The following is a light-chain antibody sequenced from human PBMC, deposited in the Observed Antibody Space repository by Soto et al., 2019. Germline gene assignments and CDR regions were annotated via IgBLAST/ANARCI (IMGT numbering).Light chain of an antibody. CDR1: QSIGNW. CDR3: QQYNSYSPRT. J-gene: IGKJ1*01. CDR2: DAS. Sequence: DCQLTQSLSTLSAYLGDGVIITCRASQSIGNWLAWYQQKPGKAPNLLIYDASTLENGVPSRFSGSASGTDFTLTISSLQPYDFATYYCQQYNSYSPRTFGQGSKVDI. V-gene: IGKV1-5*01.